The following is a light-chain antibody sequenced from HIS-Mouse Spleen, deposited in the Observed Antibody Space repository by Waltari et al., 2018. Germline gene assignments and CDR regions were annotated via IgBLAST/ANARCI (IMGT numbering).Light chain of an antibody. J-gene: IGLJ3*02. CDR3: AAWDDSLNGWV. V-gene: IGLV1-44*01. Sequence: QSVLTQPPSASGTPGQRVTISCSGSSSNIGSNTVNWYQQLPGTAPKLLIYSNNQRPPAVPDRFSGSKSGTSASLAISGLQSEDEADYYCAAWDDSLNGWVFGGGTKLTVL. CDR2: SNN. CDR1: SSNIGSNT.